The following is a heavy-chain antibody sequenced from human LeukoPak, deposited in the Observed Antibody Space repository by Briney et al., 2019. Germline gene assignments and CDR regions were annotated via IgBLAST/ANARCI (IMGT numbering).Heavy chain of an antibody. J-gene: IGHJ4*02. CDR2: VYYTGST. CDR3: ARHFAYSSSSYFDY. D-gene: IGHD6-6*01. CDR1: GGSVSSYY. V-gene: IGHV4-59*08. Sequence: KPSETLSLTCSVSGGSVSSYYWSWIRQPPGKGLEWIGYVYYTGSTNYNPSLKSRVTMFGDKSKNQFSLRLSSVTVADTAVYYCARHFAYSSSSYFDYWGQGSLVTVSS.